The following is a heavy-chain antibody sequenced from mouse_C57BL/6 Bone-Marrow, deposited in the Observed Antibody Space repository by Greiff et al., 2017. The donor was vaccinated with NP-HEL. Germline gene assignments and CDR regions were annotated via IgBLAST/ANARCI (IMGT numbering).Heavy chain of an antibody. D-gene: IGHD1-1*01. V-gene: IGHV1-61*01. Sequence: QVQLQQPGAELVRPGSSVKLSCKASGYTFTSYWMDWVKQRPGQGLEWIGNIYPSDSETHYNQKFKDKATLTVDKSSSTAYMQLSRLTSEDSAVYYCARRYYGSSSPFAYWGQGTLVTVSA. CDR3: ARRYYGSSSPFAY. J-gene: IGHJ3*01. CDR1: GYTFTSYW. CDR2: IYPSDSET.